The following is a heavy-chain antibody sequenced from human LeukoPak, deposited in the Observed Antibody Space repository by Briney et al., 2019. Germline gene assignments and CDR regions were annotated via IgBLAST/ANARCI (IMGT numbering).Heavy chain of an antibody. CDR3: ASIVVTTKAFDI. Sequence: GGSLRLSCAASGFTVSSNDMSWVRQAPGKGLECISVIYSGGSTDYADSVKSRLTISRDNSKNTLYLQMNSLRAEDTAMYYCASIVVTTKAFDIWGQGTMVTVSS. CDR1: GFTVSSND. J-gene: IGHJ3*02. V-gene: IGHV3-53*01. D-gene: IGHD2-21*02. CDR2: IYSGGST.